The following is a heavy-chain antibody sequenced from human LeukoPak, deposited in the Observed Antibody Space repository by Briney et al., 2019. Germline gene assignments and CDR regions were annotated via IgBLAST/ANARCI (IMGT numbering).Heavy chain of an antibody. CDR1: GYTFTSYD. J-gene: IGHJ4*02. Sequence: ASVKVSCKASGYTFTSYDINWVRQATGQGLEWMGWINPNSGGTNYAQKFQGRVTMTRDTSISTAYMELSRLRSDDTAVYYCARDFLLRYCSGGSCYMTPHFGYWGQGTLVTVSS. D-gene: IGHD2-15*01. CDR2: INPNSGGT. CDR3: ARDFLLRYCSGGSCYMTPHFGY. V-gene: IGHV1-2*02.